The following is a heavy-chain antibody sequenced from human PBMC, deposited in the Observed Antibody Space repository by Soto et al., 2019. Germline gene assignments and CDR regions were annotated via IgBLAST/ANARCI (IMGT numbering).Heavy chain of an antibody. CDR1: GGSISSRNW. CDR2: IDHTAST. CDR3: ARDRPRLWFGKLPHLYYYYGMDV. V-gene: IGHV4-4*02. J-gene: IGHJ6*02. D-gene: IGHD3-10*01. Sequence: SETLSLTCAVSGGSISSRNWWRWVRRPPGKGLEWMGEIDHTASTNSNPSLNSRVTISVDKSNDQFSLKLRSVIAADTAVYYCARDRPRLWFGKLPHLYYYYGMDVWGQGTTVT.